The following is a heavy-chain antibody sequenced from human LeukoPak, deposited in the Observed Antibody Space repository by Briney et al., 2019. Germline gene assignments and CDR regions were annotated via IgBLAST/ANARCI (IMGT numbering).Heavy chain of an antibody. J-gene: IGHJ5*02. CDR1: GYTFTGYY. Sequence: GASVKVSCKASGYTFTGYYMHWVRQAPGQGLEWMGWINPNSGGTNYAQKFQGRVTMTRDTSISTAYMELSRLRSDDTAVYYCARVVFWSGNNWFDPWGQGTLVTVSS. D-gene: IGHD3-3*01. CDR2: INPNSGGT. V-gene: IGHV1-2*02. CDR3: ARVVFWSGNNWFDP.